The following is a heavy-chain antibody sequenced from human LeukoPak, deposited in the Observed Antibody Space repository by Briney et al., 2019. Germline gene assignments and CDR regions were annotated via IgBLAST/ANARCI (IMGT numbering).Heavy chain of an antibody. CDR3: ARGAAGNFDY. CDR1: GYTFTSYA. CDR2: INAGNGNT. V-gene: IGHV1-3*01. D-gene: IGHD6-13*01. J-gene: IGHJ4*02. Sequence: GASVKVSCKASGYTFTSYAMHWVRQAPGQRLEWMGWINAGNGNTKYSQKLQGRVTMTTDTSTSTAYMELRSLRSDNTAVYYCARGAAGNFDYWGQGTLVTVSS.